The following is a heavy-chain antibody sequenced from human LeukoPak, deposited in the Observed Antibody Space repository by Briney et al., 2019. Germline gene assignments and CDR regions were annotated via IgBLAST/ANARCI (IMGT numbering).Heavy chain of an antibody. V-gene: IGHV3-21*01. CDR2: ISSSSSYI. D-gene: IGHD6-13*01. CDR3: ARDQALIAAAGDQIYYYYGMDV. CDR1: GFTFSSYS. Sequence: GGSLRLSCAASGFTFSSYSMNWVRQAPGKGLEWVSSISSSSSYIYYADSVKGRFTISRDNAKNSLYLQMNSLRAEDTAVYYCARDQALIAAAGDQIYYYYGMDVWGQGTTVTVSS. J-gene: IGHJ6*02.